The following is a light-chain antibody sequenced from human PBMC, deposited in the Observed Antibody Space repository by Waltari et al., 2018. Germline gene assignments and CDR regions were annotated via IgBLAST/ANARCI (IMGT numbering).Light chain of an antibody. CDR1: HDISSH. V-gene: IGKV1-9*01. Sequence: IQLTQSPSSLSASVGDRVTISCRASHDISSHLAWYQQKPGKAPTRLIYPASTLESGVPSRFSGSGSGTEFTLTITSLQPEDFATYFCQDLHDYPVFGPGTKVDIK. CDR2: PAS. CDR3: QDLHDYPV. J-gene: IGKJ3*01.